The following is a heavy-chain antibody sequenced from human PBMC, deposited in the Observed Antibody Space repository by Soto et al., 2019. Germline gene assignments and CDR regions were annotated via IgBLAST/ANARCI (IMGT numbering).Heavy chain of an antibody. CDR3: ARDPRGWLQLEAFDI. CDR1: GFTFSSYS. V-gene: IGHV3-48*02. J-gene: IGHJ3*02. Sequence: GESLKISCAASGFTFSSYSMNWVRQAPGKGLEWVSYISSSSSTIYYADSVKGRFTISRDNAKNSLYLQMNSLRDEDTAVYYCARDPRGWLQLEAFDIWGQGTMVTVSS. D-gene: IGHD5-12*01. CDR2: ISSSSSTI.